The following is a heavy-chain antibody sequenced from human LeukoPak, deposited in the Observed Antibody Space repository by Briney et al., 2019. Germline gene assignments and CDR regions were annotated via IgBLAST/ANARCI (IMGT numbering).Heavy chain of an antibody. V-gene: IGHV3-30*14. CDR2: ISYDGSNK. CDR1: GFTFSSYA. Sequence: GRSLRLSCAASGFTFSSYAMHWVRQAPGKGLEWVAVISYDGSNKYYADSVKGRFTISRDNSKNTLYLQMNSLRAEDTAVYYCARGDTAFGYWGQGTLVTVSS. CDR3: ARGDTAFGY. J-gene: IGHJ4*02. D-gene: IGHD5-18*01.